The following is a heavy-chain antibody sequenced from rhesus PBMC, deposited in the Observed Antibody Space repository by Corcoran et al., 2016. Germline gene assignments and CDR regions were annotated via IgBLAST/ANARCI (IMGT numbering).Heavy chain of an antibody. CDR3: ARVRYYFDY. V-gene: IGHV2-95*01. J-gene: IGHJ4*01. CDR1: GFSFSTTGTG. Sequence: QVTLKESGPALVKPTQTLTLTCTFSGFSFSTTGTGLGWIRQPPGKAREWLASIYWNDSKYYSTSLKSRLTISKDTSKNQVVLTMTNMDPVDTATYYCARVRYYFDYWGQGVLVTVSS. CDR2: IYWNDSK.